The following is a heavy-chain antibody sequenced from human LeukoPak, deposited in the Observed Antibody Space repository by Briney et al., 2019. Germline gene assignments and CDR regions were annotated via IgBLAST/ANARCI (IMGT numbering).Heavy chain of an antibody. J-gene: IGHJ4*02. CDR1: RFTFSTYA. D-gene: IGHD2-2*01. Sequence: GGSLRLSCTASRFTFSTYAMSWVRQTPGKGLEWVSSISGSGDTTYYTGSVKGRFTISRDNSKNALYLQMSSLRAEDTAVYYCAKSQRNDQQVVQRIDYWGQGTLVTVSS. CDR3: AKSQRNDQQVVQRIDY. V-gene: IGHV3-23*01. CDR2: ISGSGDTT.